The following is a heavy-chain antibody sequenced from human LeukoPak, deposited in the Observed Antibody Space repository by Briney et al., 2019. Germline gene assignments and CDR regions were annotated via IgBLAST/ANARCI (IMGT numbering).Heavy chain of an antibody. V-gene: IGHV1-46*01. CDR3: ARPRGIRNYYYGMDV. Sequence: ASVKVSCKASGYTFTSYYMHWVRQAPGQGLEWMGIINPSGGSTSYAQKFQGRVTTTRDTSTSTVYMELSSLRSEDTAVYYCARPRGIRNYYYGMDVWGQGTTVTVSS. D-gene: IGHD3-16*01. CDR1: GYTFTSYY. J-gene: IGHJ6*02. CDR2: INPSGGST.